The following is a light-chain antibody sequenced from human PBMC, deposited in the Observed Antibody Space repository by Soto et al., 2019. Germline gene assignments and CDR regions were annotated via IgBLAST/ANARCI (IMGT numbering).Light chain of an antibody. V-gene: IGLV2-18*02. CDR3: TSYTSSNTVV. J-gene: IGLJ3*02. Sequence: QSALTQPPSVSGSPGQSVTISCTGTSSDIGTYNRVSWYQQPPGTAPKLMIYEVKNRLSGVPDRFSGSKSGNTASLTISGLQAEDGGDYYCTSYTSSNTVVFGGGTKLTV. CDR1: SSDIGTYNR. CDR2: EVK.